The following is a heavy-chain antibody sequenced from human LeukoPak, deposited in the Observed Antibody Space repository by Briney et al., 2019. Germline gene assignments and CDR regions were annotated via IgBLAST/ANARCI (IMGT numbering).Heavy chain of an antibody. CDR3: ARKATYYYGSGSYFFDY. D-gene: IGHD3-10*01. J-gene: IGHJ4*02. CDR2: MNPNSGNT. CDR1: GYTFTGYY. V-gene: IGHV1-8*02. Sequence: GASVKVSCKASGYTFTGYYMHWVRQAPGQGLEWMGWMNPNSGNTGYAQKFQGRVTMTRNTSISTAYMELSSLRSEDTAVYYCARKATYYYGSGSYFFDYWGQGTLVTVSS.